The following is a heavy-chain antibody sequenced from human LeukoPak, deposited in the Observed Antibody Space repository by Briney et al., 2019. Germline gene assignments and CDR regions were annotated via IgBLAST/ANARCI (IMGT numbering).Heavy chain of an antibody. CDR3: AYSCSGDSCTFFDF. J-gene: IGHJ4*02. CDR1: GFPFSSYA. Sequence: SGGSLRLSCAAPGFPFSSYAMHWVRQAPGKGLEWAALISNDGSNKYYADSVKGRFTISGDNSKNTLYLQMNSLRAEDTAVYYCAYSCSGDSCTFFDFWGQGTLVIVSS. CDR2: ISNDGSNK. D-gene: IGHD2-15*01. V-gene: IGHV3-30*14.